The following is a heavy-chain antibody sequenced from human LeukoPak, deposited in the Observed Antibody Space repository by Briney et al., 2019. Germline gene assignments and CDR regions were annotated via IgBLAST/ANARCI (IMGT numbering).Heavy chain of an antibody. D-gene: IGHD2-15*01. V-gene: IGHV3-23*01. Sequence: PGGSLRLSCAASGLTFSGSAMSWVRQAPGKGLEWVSLISGSGNSTDYADSVKGRFTISRDNSKNTMYLQMSSLRAEDTAVYYCAKVLVLVSANRYYFDYWGQGTLDTVSS. CDR3: AKVLVLVSANRYYFDY. J-gene: IGHJ4*02. CDR2: ISGSGNST. CDR1: GLTFSGSA.